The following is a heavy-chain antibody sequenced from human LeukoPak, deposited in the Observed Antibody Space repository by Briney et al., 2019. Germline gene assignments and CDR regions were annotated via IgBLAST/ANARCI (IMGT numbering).Heavy chain of an antibody. J-gene: IGHJ4*02. D-gene: IGHD3-16*01. CDR3: VRGSTLRHYQY. V-gene: IGHV4-39*01. CDR1: GGSISSSIHY. Sequence: PSEILSLTCSVSGGSISSSIHYWAWTRQPPGKGLEWLATISESGTTYYNPSLKSRVTISVDTSKNQFSLNLGSVTAADTAVYYCVRGSTLRHYQYWGQGTLVTVSS. CDR2: ISESGTT.